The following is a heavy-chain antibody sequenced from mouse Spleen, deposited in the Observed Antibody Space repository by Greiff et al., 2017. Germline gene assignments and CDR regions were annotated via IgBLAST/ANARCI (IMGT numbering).Heavy chain of an antibody. CDR1: GFNINDYY. V-gene: IGHV14-1*01. J-gene: IGHJ3*01. D-gene: IGHD2-1*01. CDR2: IDPEDGDT. Sequence: VQLQQSGAELVRPGASVKLSCTASGFNINDYYMHWVKQRPEQGLEWIGRIDPEDGDTEYAPKFQGKATMTADTSSNTAYLQLSSLTSEDTAVYYCTTYYGNSAWFAYWGQGTLVTVSA. CDR3: TTYYGNSAWFAY.